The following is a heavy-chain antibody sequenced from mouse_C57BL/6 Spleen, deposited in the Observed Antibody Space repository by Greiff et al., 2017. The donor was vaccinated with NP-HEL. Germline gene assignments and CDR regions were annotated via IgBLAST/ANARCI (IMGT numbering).Heavy chain of an antibody. J-gene: IGHJ4*01. V-gene: IGHV5-17*01. Sequence: EVHLVESGGGLVKPGGSLKLSCAASGFTFSDYGMHWVRQAPEKGLEWVAYISSGSSTIYYADTVKGRFTISRDNAKNTLFLQMTSLRSEDTAMYYCARDANYGDYYYAMDYWGQGTSVTVSS. D-gene: IGHD1-1*01. CDR2: ISSGSSTI. CDR3: ARDANYGDYYYAMDY. CDR1: GFTFSDYG.